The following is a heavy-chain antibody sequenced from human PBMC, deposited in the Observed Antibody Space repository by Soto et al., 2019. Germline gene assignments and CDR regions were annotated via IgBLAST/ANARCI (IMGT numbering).Heavy chain of an antibody. V-gene: IGHV4-39*01. Sequence: QLQLQESGPGQVKPSETLSLTCTVSGDSISSSTYYWGWIRQPPGRGLEWIANIYYTGSTYYNPALKSRVAMSVATSKNQFSLKLSSVTAADTAVYFCARTLLKFGGGGTDYYYYMDVWAKGTTVTVSS. CDR3: ARTLLKFGGGGTDYYYYMDV. CDR1: GDSISSSTYY. J-gene: IGHJ6*03. CDR2: IYYTGST. D-gene: IGHD3-10*01.